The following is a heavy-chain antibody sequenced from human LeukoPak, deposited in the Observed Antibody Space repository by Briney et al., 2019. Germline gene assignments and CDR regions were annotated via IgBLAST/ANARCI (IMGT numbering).Heavy chain of an antibody. V-gene: IGHV3-23*01. Sequence: GGSLRLSCAASGFAFNFYAMTWVRQAPGKRLQWVSTINASGGNTYYAESVRGRFTISRDNSKDTLYLQLNSLTAEDTAIYYCAKPISGGLAVSAEWFDPWGQGTLVAVSS. D-gene: IGHD6-19*01. CDR1: GFAFNFYA. CDR2: INASGGNT. J-gene: IGHJ5*02. CDR3: AKPISGGLAVSAEWFDP.